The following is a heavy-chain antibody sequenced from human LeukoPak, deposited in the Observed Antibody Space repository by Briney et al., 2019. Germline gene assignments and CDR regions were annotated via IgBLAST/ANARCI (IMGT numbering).Heavy chain of an antibody. CDR1: GFTVSSNY. V-gene: IGHV3-53*01. D-gene: IGHD2-21*02. CDR2: IYSGGST. CDR3: AINRAYCGGDCYSDY. J-gene: IGHJ4*02. Sequence: PGGSLRLSCAASGFTVSSNYMSWVRQAPGKGLEWVSVIYSGGSTYYADSVKGRFTISRDNSKNTLYLQMNSLRAEDTAVYYCAINRAYCGGDCYSDYWGQGTLVTVSS.